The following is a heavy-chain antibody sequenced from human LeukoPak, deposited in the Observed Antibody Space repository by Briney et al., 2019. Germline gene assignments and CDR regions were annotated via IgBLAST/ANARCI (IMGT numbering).Heavy chain of an antibody. V-gene: IGHV4-59*01. Sequence: SETLSLTCTVSGGSITSYYWTWIRQLPGKGLEWIGYIYHSSTTNYNPSLKSRVTISVDTSKDQFSLKMSSVTAADTAVYYCAQKAPFSPSYSQQWGQGTLVTVSS. D-gene: IGHD2/OR15-2a*01. CDR1: GGSITSYY. CDR3: AQKAPFSPSYSQQ. CDR2: IYHSSTT. J-gene: IGHJ1*01.